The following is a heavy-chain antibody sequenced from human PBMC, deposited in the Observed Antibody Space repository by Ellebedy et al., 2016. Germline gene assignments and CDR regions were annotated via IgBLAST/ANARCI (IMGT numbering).Heavy chain of an antibody. CDR2: IYYSGST. V-gene: IGHV4-59*01. Sequence: SETLSLTCSVSGDSISNYYWSWIRQPPGKGLEWIGYIYYSGSTNYNPSLKSRVTISVDTSKNQFSLKLSSVTAADTAVYYCARHFRGVPMIDYWGQGTLVTVSS. CDR3: ARHFRGVPMIDY. CDR1: GDSISNYY. J-gene: IGHJ4*02. D-gene: IGHD3-10*01.